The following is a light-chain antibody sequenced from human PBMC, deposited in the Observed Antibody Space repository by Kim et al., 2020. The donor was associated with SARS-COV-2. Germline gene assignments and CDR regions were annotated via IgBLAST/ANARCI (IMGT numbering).Light chain of an antibody. J-gene: IGKJ1*01. CDR3: QQYDTYPWT. CDR1: QDITRR. Sequence: GDRVTITCRASQDITRRLAWYRQKPGKAPKVLISKESTLESGVPSTFSGSGSGTDFTLTISSLQPDDFGTYYCQQYDTYPWTFGQGTKVDIK. V-gene: IGKV1-5*03. CDR2: KES.